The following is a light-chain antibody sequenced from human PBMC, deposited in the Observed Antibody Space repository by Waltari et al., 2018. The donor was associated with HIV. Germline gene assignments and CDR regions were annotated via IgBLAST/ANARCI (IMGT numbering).Light chain of an antibody. CDR1: SSDIGCYDY. CDR3: SAYTSISTLAV. V-gene: IGLV2-14*01. Sequence: QSALTQPASVSGSPGQSITISCTGTSSDIGCYDYVSWYQQHPGKAPKLMIYGVSSRPSGVSNRFSGSRSGNTASLTISGLQAEDEADYYCSAYTSISTLAVFGGGTKLTVL. CDR2: GVS. J-gene: IGLJ2*01.